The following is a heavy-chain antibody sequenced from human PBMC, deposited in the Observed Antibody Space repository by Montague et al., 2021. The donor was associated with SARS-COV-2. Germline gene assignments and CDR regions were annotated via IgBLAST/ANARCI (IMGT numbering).Heavy chain of an antibody. V-gene: IGHV4-59*01. CDR2: ISSTGST. Sequence: SETLSLTCSVSGDSFTYFYWSWIRQPPGKGLEWIGYISSTGSTNXXPSLKSRVTISVDTSENQFSLKVTSVTAADTAVYYCARMVVLADCVDFWGHGTLVTVSS. J-gene: IGHJ4*01. D-gene: IGHD2-15*01. CDR3: ARMVVLADCVDF. CDR1: GDSFTYFY.